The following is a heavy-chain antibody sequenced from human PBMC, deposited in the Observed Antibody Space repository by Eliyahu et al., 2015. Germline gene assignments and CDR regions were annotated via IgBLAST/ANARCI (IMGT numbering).Heavy chain of an antibody. CDR2: IYYSGST. Sequence: QVQLQESGPGLVKPSETLSLTCTVSGGXISSYYWSWIRQPPGKGLEWIGYIYYSGSTNYNPSLKSRVTISVDTSKNQFSLKLSSVTAADTAVYYCARLYSRTVIYWFDPWGQGTLVTVSS. J-gene: IGHJ5*02. V-gene: IGHV4-59*08. CDR1: GGXISSYY. CDR3: ARLYSRTVIYWFDP. D-gene: IGHD6-13*01.